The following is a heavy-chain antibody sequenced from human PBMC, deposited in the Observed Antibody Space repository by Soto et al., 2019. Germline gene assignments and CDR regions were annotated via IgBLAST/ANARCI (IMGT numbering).Heavy chain of an antibody. D-gene: IGHD2-15*01. Sequence: QITLKESGPPLVKPTQTLTLTCTFSGFSLSTSGVGVGWIRQPPGKALEWLALIYWDDDKRYSPSLKSRLTITKDTSKNQVVLTMTNMDPVDTATYYCAHRRSYCSGGSCYSGFDYWGQGTLVTVSS. V-gene: IGHV2-5*02. J-gene: IGHJ4*02. CDR1: GFSLSTSGVG. CDR3: AHRRSYCSGGSCYSGFDY. CDR2: IYWDDDK.